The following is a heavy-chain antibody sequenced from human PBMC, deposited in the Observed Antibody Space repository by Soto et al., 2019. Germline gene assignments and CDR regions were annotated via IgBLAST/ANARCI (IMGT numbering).Heavy chain of an antibody. CDR2: ISSSGSTI. D-gene: IGHD3-10*01. Sequence: GGSLRLSCAASGFTFSDYYMSWIRQAPGKGLEWVSYISSSGSTIYYADSVKGRFTISRDNAKNSLYLQMNSLRAEDTAVYYCARDQGWFGELSKKYYYYMDVWGKGTTVTVSS. CDR3: ARDQGWFGELSKKYYYYMDV. CDR1: GFTFSDYY. J-gene: IGHJ6*03. V-gene: IGHV3-11*01.